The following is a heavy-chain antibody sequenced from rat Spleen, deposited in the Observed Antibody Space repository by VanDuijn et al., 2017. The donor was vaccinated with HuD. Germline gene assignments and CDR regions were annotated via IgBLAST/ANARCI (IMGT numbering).Heavy chain of an antibody. CDR1: GFTFSDYY. D-gene: IGHD1-2*01. V-gene: IGHV5-7*01. J-gene: IGHJ3*01. CDR2: ISYDGSST. CDR3: TRHFSPADYYSSFPVLY. Sequence: EVHLVESGGGLVQPGRSLKLSCAASGFTFSDYYMAWVRQAPTKGLEWVATISYDGSSTYYRDSVKGRFTISRDNAKSTLYLQMDSLRSEDTATYYCTRHFSPADYYSSFPVLYWGQGTLVTVSS.